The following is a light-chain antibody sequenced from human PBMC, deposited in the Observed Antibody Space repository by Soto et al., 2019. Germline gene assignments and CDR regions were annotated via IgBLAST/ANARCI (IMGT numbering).Light chain of an antibody. CDR3: QQYNTWPPLT. J-gene: IGKJ4*01. CDR2: GAF. V-gene: IGKV3-15*01. CDR1: QSVNFN. Sequence: EIVMTQSPATLSVSPGERATLSCRASQSVNFNLAWYQQKPGQAPRLLIYGAFIRATGIPARFSGSGSGTEFTLTVSSLQSEDSGVYYCQQYNTWPPLTFDGGTKVEIK.